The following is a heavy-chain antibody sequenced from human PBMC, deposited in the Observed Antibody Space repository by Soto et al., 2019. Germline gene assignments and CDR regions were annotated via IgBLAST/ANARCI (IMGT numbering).Heavy chain of an antibody. CDR3: AKDIGAVYYIIDMDA. Sequence: QVQLVESGGGVVQPGRSLRVSCAASGLTFRGYGMHWVRQAPGKGLEWVAGISSDGTKEFYAPTVEGRFTIPRDNSKNAAYLQMTSLRPEDAAVNYCAKDIGAVYYIIDMDAWGKGTTVTVS. D-gene: IGHD1-26*01. CDR1: GLTFRGYG. V-gene: IGHV3-30*18. CDR2: ISSDGTKE. J-gene: IGHJ6*03.